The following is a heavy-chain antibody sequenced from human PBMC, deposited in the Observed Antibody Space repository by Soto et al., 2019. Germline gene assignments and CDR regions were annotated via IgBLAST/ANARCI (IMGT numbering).Heavy chain of an antibody. V-gene: IGHV3-23*01. CDR1: GFTFSSYA. Sequence: GGSLRLSCAASGFTFSSYAMSWVRQAPGKGLEWVSAISGSGGSTYYADSVKGRFTISRDNSKNTLYLQMNSLRAEDTAVYYCAKDSSKAVVAAANWFDPWGQGTLVTVSS. D-gene: IGHD2-2*01. CDR3: AKDSSKAVVAAANWFDP. J-gene: IGHJ5*02. CDR2: ISGSGGST.